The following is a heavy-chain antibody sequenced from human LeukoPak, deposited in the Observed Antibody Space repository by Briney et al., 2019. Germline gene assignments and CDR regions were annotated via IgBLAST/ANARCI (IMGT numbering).Heavy chain of an antibody. D-gene: IGHD1-26*01. J-gene: IGHJ4*02. CDR3: ARSQWELEGVLDY. CDR2: INPNSGGT. Sequence: GASVKVSCKASGYTFTGYYMHWVRQAPGQGLEWMGWINPNSGGTNYAQKFQGRVTMTRDTSISTAYMELSRLRSDDTAVYYCARSQWELEGVLDYWGQGTLVTVSS. V-gene: IGHV1-2*02. CDR1: GYTFTGYY.